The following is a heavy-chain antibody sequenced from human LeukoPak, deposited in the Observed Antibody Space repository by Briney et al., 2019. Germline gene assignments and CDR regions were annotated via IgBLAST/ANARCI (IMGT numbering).Heavy chain of an antibody. CDR1: GFTFSSYA. Sequence: PGGSLRLSCAASGFTFSSYAMSWVRQAPGKGLEWVSAISGSGGSTYYADSVKGRFTISRDNSKNTLYLQMNSLRAEDTAVYYCANQLGVTTHFDYWGQGTLVTVSS. CDR2: ISGSGGST. V-gene: IGHV3-23*01. J-gene: IGHJ4*02. D-gene: IGHD4-17*01. CDR3: ANQLGVTTHFDY.